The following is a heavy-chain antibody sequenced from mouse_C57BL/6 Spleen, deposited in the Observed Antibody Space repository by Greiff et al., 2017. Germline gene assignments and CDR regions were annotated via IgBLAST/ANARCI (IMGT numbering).Heavy chain of an antibody. V-gene: IGHV1-64*01. CDR2: IHPNSGST. Sequence: VQLQQPGAELVKPGASVKLSCKASGYTFTSYWMHWVKQRPGQGLEWIGMIHPNSGSTNYNEKFKSKATLTVDKSSSTAYMQLSSLTSEDSAVYYCARSGYDYGLAWFAYWGQGTLVTVAA. J-gene: IGHJ3*01. CDR3: ARSGYDYGLAWFAY. D-gene: IGHD2-4*01. CDR1: GYTFTSYW.